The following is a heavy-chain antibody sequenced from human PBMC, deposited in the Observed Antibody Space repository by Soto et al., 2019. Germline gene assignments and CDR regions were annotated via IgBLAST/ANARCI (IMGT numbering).Heavy chain of an antibody. V-gene: IGHV4-59*08. Sequence: SGTPSPTLTVSGGSLSSYYRSWIRQPPGKGLEWIGYIYYSGSTNYNPSLKSRVTISVDTSKNQFSLKLSSVTAADTAVYYCARSRCSSTSCSPRNWFDPWGQGTLVTVSS. CDR3: ARSRCSSTSCSPRNWFDP. CDR1: GGSLSSYY. CDR2: IYYSGST. J-gene: IGHJ5*02. D-gene: IGHD2-2*01.